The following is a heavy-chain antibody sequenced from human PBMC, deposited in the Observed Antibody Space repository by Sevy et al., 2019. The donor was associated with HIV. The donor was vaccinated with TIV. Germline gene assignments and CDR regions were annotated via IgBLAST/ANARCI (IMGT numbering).Heavy chain of an antibody. CDR1: GFTFSSYE. V-gene: IGHV3-48*03. J-gene: IGHJ4*02. D-gene: IGHD5-12*01. CDR2: ISSSGSTI. CDR3: ARDPTYDPYYFDY. Sequence: GGSLRLSCAASGFTFSSYEMNWVRQAPGKGLEWVSYISSSGSTIYYADSVKGRFTISRDNAKNSLYLQMNSLRAEDTAAYYCARDPTYDPYYFDYWGQGTLVTVSS.